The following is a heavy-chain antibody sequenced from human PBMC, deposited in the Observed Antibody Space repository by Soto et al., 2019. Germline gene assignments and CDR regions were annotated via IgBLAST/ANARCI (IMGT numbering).Heavy chain of an antibody. CDR3: ARHHKAAGSRIVVVITNKYNWFDP. CDR1: GGSISSSSYY. J-gene: IGHJ5*02. V-gene: IGHV4-39*01. D-gene: IGHD3-22*01. CDR2: IYYSGST. Sequence: PSETLSLTCTVSGGSISSSSYYWGWIRQPPGKGLEWIGSIYYSGSTYYNPSLKSRVTISVDTSKNQFSLKLSSVTAADTAVYYCARHHKAAGSRIVVVITNKYNWFDPWGQGTLVTVSS.